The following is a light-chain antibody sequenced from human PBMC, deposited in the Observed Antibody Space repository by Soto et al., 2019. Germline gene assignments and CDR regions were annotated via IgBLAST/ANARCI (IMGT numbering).Light chain of an antibody. V-gene: IGLV2-14*03. CDR3: CSYTSSITYV. J-gene: IGLJ1*01. CDR2: DVS. Sequence: QSVLTQSASVSGSPGQSITISCTGTSSDVGGYNYVSWYLHHPGKAPKLIIYDVSNRPSGVSNRFSGSKSGNTASLTVSGLQAEDEADYYCCSYTSSITYVFGTGTKVTV. CDR1: SSDVGGYNY.